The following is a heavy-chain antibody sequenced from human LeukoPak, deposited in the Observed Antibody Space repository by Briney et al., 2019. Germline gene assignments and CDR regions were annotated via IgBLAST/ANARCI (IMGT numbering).Heavy chain of an antibody. CDR2: IYTSGST. CDR3: ARHLTGSSVCIEY. Sequence: SETLSLTCTVSDGSISNYYWSWIRQPPGKGLEWIGYIYTSGSTNYKPSLKSRVTISVDTSKNQFSLKLSSVTAADTAVYYCARHLTGSSVCIEYWGQGTLVTVSS. J-gene: IGHJ4*02. CDR1: DGSISNYY. D-gene: IGHD2-8*02. V-gene: IGHV4-4*09.